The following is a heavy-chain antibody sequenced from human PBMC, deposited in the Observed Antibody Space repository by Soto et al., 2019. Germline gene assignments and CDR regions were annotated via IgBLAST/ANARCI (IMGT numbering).Heavy chain of an antibody. J-gene: IGHJ6*02. CDR1: GYTFTGYY. V-gene: IGHV1-2*04. CDR2: INPNSGGT. CDR3: ARGPNDSSSWYDYYYGIDV. Sequence: ASVKVSCKASGYTFTGYYMHWVRQAPGQGLEWMGWINPNSGGTNYAQKFQGWGTMTRDTSISTAYMELSRLRSDDTAVYYCARGPNDSSSWYDYYYGIDVWGQGTTVTVSS. D-gene: IGHD6-13*01.